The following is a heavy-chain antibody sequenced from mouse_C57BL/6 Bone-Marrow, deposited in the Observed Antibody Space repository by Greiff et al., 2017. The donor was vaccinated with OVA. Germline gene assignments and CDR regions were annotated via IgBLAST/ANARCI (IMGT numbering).Heavy chain of an antibody. V-gene: IGHV1-81*01. CDR1: GYTFTSYG. CDR2: IYPRSGNT. J-gene: IGHJ3*01. Sequence: LVESGAELARPGASVKLSCKASGYTFTSYGISWVKQRTGQGLEWIGEIYPRSGNTYYNEKFKGKATLTADKSSSTAYMELRSLTSEDSAVYFCARPFYTGTGAWFAYWGQGTLVTVSA. CDR3: ARPFYTGTGAWFAY. D-gene: IGHD2-1*01.